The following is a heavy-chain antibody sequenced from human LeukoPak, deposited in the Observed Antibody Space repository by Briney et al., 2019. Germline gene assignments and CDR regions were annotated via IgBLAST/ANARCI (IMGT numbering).Heavy chain of an antibody. D-gene: IGHD4-11*01. V-gene: IGHV3-30*04. CDR2: ISYDGSNK. CDR3: ARVASNYDFDY. J-gene: IGHJ4*02. CDR1: GFTFSSYA. Sequence: SGGSLRLSCAASGFTFSSYAMHWVRQAPGKGLEWVAVISYDGSNKYYADSVKGRFTISRDNSKNTLYLQMNSLRAEDTAVYYCARVASNYDFDYWGQGTLVSVSS.